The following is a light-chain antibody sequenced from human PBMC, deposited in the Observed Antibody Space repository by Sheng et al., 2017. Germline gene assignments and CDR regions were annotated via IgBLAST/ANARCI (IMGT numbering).Light chain of an antibody. CDR2: GAS. J-gene: IGKJ2*01. CDR1: HVVSSRF. Sequence: EIVLTQSPGTLSLSPGERATLSCRASHVVSSRFFAWYQQKPGQAPRLLIFGASTRATGIPARFSGRGSGTDFTLTISSLQSEDFAVYSCHQYDNWPPTFGQGTKLEIK. V-gene: IGKV3-15*01. CDR3: HQYDNWPPT.